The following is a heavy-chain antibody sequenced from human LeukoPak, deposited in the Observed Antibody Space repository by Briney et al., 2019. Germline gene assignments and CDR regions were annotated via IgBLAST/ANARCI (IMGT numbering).Heavy chain of an antibody. D-gene: IGHD2-15*01. CDR1: GGSISGWY. Sequence: PSETLSLTCSVSGGSISGWYCTCIRQPAGGGLEYIGNLNPSGSTNYNPSLKSRVTMSVDTSRNQFSLKLSAVTAADTAIYYCATDHGSSGELHWGQGTLVTVSS. CDR2: LNPSGST. V-gene: IGHV4-4*07. J-gene: IGHJ4*02. CDR3: ATDHGSSGELH.